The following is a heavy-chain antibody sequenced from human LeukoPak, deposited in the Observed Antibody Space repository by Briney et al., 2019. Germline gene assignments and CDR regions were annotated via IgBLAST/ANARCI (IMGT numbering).Heavy chain of an antibody. D-gene: IGHD6-19*01. Sequence: GGSLRLSCAASGFTFSSNGMNWVRQVPGKGLEWGAYIWYDGSDEDYADSVKGRFTISRDNSKNTLYLQMNSLRAEDTAVYYCARYTTGHGFDFWGQGTLVTVSS. J-gene: IGHJ4*02. CDR2: IWYDGSDE. CDR1: GFTFSSNG. V-gene: IGHV3-33*08. CDR3: ARYTTGHGFDF.